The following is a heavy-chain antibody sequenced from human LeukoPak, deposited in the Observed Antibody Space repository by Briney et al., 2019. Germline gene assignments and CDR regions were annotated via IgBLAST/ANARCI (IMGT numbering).Heavy chain of an antibody. Sequence: SQTLSLTCTVSGGSISSGGYYWSWIRQRPGKGLEWIGYIYYSGSTYYNPSLKSRVTISVDTSKNQFSLKLSSVTAADTAVYYCARARYSSGWYLDYWGQGTLVTVSS. CDR2: IYYSGST. V-gene: IGHV4-31*03. D-gene: IGHD6-19*01. CDR3: ARARYSSGWYLDY. J-gene: IGHJ4*02. CDR1: GGSISSGGYY.